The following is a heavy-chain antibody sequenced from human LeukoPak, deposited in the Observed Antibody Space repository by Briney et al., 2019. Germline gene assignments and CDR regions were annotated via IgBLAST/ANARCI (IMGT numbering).Heavy chain of an antibody. CDR1: GYSFTSYW. CDR2: IYPGDSDT. V-gene: IGHV5-51*01. D-gene: IGHD2-21*02. J-gene: IGHJ4*02. CDR3: ARVWLAYCGGGCYSFAY. Sequence: GESLKISCKGSGYSFTSYWIGWVRQMPGKGLEWMGIIYPGDSDTRYSPSFQGQVTISADKSISTAYLQWSSLKASDTAMYYCARVWLAYCGGGCYSFAYWGQGTLVTVSS.